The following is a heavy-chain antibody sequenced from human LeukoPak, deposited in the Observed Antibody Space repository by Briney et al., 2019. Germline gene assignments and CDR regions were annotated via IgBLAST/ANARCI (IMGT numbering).Heavy chain of an antibody. J-gene: IGHJ4*02. V-gene: IGHV1-2*02. CDR1: GFTFTDEY. Sequence: ASVKVSCKSSGFTFTDEYIYWVRQVPGQGLEWMGWINPYSGAINYAQKFQGRVTLTRDTSISTAYMELSRLTSGDTAVYYCARDPKSQLLLDYWGQGTLVTVSS. CDR3: ARDPKSQLLLDY. D-gene: IGHD2-2*01. CDR2: INPYSGAI.